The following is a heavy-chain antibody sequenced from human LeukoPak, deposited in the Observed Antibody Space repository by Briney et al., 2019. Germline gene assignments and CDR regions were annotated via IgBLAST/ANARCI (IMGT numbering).Heavy chain of an antibody. CDR3: ARDRGYCSSTSCPGVDV. CDR2: INHSGST. D-gene: IGHD2-2*01. Sequence: SETLSLTCAVYGGSFSGYYWSWIRQPPGKGLEWIGEINHSGSTNYNPSLKSRVTISVDASKNQSSLKLSSVTAADTAVYYCARDRGYCSSTSCPGVDVWGKGTTVTVSS. V-gene: IGHV4-34*01. J-gene: IGHJ6*04. CDR1: GGSFSGYY.